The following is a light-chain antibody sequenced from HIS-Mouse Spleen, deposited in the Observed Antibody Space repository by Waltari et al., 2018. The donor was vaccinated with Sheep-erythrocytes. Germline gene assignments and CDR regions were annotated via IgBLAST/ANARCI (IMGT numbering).Light chain of an antibody. CDR1: SSDVGGYNY. CDR3: CSYAGSYNHV. V-gene: IGLV2-11*01. J-gene: IGLJ1*01. Sequence: QSALTQPRSVSGSPGQSVTISCTGTSSDVGGYNYVSWYQQHPGKAPKLMIYDVSKRPAGGPDRFSGSKSGNTASLTISGHQAEDEADYYCCSYAGSYNHVFATGTKVTVL. CDR2: DVS.